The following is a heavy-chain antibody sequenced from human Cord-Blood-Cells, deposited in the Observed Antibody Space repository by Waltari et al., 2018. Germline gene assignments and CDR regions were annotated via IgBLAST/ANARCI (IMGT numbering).Heavy chain of an antibody. Sequence: QVQLQESGPGLVKPSETLSLTCTVSGYSISSGYYWGWIRQPPGKGLEWIGSIYHSGCTYYNPSLKSRVTISVDTSKNQFSLKLSSVTAADTAVYYCARGGGYSYGYYFDYWGQGTLVTVSS. D-gene: IGHD5-18*01. V-gene: IGHV4-38-2*02. J-gene: IGHJ4*02. CDR2: IYHSGCT. CDR1: GYSISSGYY. CDR3: ARGGGYSYGYYFDY.